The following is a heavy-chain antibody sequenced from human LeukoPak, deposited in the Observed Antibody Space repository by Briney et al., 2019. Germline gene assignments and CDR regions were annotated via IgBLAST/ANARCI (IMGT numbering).Heavy chain of an antibody. Sequence: ASVKVSCKASGYTFTSYDINWVRQATGQGLEWMGWMNPKSGDTGYSQKFQGRVFITRDTSINTAYMELSSLGSDDTAVYYCARGGRGSRSSWFDPWGQGTLVIVSS. CDR1: GYTFTSYD. D-gene: IGHD3-10*01. CDR3: ARGGRGSRSSWFDP. V-gene: IGHV1-8*01. CDR2: MNPKSGDT. J-gene: IGHJ5*02.